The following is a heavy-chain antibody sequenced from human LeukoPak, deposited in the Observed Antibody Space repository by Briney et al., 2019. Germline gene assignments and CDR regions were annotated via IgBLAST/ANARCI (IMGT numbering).Heavy chain of an antibody. D-gene: IGHD3-10*01. J-gene: IGHJ4*02. CDR1: GGSFSGYY. CDR3: VGELLYPTFDY. CDR2: ISSSGSTI. Sequence: LSLTCAVYGGSFSGYYWSWIRQAPGKGLEWVSYISSSGSTIYYADSVKGRFTISRDNAKNSLYLQMNSLRAEDTAVYYCVGELLYPTFDYWGQGTLVTVSS. V-gene: IGHV3-11*01.